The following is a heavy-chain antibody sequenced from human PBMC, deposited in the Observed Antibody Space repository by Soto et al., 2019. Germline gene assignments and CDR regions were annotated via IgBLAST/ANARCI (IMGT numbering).Heavy chain of an antibody. Sequence: SETLSLTCAVYGGSFSGYYWSWIRQPPGKGLEWIGEINHSGSTNYNPSLKSRVTISVDTSKNQFSLKLSSVTAADTAVYYCGSGYSYYYGMDVWGQGTTVTVSS. CDR3: GSGYSYYYGMDV. V-gene: IGHV4-34*01. CDR1: GGSFSGYY. J-gene: IGHJ6*02. CDR2: INHSGST. D-gene: IGHD2-21*01.